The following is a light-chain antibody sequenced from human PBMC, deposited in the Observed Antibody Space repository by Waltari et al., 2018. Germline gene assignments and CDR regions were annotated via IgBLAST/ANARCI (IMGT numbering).Light chain of an antibody. V-gene: IGLV1-36*01. Sequence: QSVLTQPPSVSEAPRQRVTISCSGSSSNIGNNAVNWYQQHPGKATKLLIYYDDLLASGVADRFSGSKSGTSASLAISGLQSDDEADYYCAAWDDSLNGVVFGGGTKLTVL. CDR3: AAWDDSLNGVV. CDR2: YDD. CDR1: SSNIGNNA. J-gene: IGLJ2*01.